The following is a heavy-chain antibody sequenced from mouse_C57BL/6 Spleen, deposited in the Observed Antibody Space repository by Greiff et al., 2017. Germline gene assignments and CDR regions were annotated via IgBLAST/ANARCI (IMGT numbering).Heavy chain of an antibody. CDR2: INPSNGGT. Sequence: QVQLQQPGTELVKPGASVKLSCKASGYTFTSYWMHWVQQRPGQGLEWIGNINPSNGGTNYNEKFKSKVTLTVDKASSTAYLQISSLTSEDSAVYYCARLDGSSYHVWGTGTTVTVSS. D-gene: IGHD1-1*01. CDR3: ARLDGSSYHV. CDR1: GYTFTSYW. J-gene: IGHJ1*03. V-gene: IGHV1-53*01.